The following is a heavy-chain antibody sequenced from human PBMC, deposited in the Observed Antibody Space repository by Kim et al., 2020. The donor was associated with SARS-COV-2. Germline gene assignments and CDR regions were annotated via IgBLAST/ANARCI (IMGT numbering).Heavy chain of an antibody. D-gene: IGHD6-6*01. J-gene: IGHJ4*02. V-gene: IGHV3-33*01. Sequence: GGSLRLSCAPSGLTFSTSGMHWVRQAPGKGLEWVAFIWSHGRNQHYADSVKGRFSISRDNSQNTLYLQMDSLRAEDTAVYYCARDGAARSLDYWGQGTLVTVSS. CDR3: ARDGAARSLDY. CDR2: IWSHGRNQ. CDR1: GLTFSTSG.